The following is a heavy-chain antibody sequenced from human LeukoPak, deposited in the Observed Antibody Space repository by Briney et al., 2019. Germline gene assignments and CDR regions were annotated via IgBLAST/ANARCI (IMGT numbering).Heavy chain of an antibody. CDR3: ASPSPGFDP. J-gene: IGHJ5*02. CDR1: GDSISSGAYY. V-gene: IGHV4-31*03. CDR2: IGYTGDT. Sequence: SQTLSLTCTISGDSISSGAYYWSWVRQLPEKGLDWIGYIGYTGDTYYNPSLKSRVTISVDTSKNQFSLKLSSVTAADTAVYYCASPSPGFDPWGQGTLVTVSS.